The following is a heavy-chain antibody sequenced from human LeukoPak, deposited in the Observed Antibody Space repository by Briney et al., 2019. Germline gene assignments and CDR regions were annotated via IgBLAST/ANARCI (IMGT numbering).Heavy chain of an antibody. V-gene: IGHV3-7*01. CDR3: ATYVNWVAGDV. CDR2: IKDDGSEK. Sequence: GGSLRLSCAASEFTFSSHWMSWVCQAPGKGLEWVANIKDDGSEKYYVDSVKGRFTISRDNANNSLYLQMNSLRAEDTAVYYCATYVNWVAGDVYGQGTTVSVSS. J-gene: IGHJ6*02. CDR1: EFTFSSHW. D-gene: IGHD1-1*01.